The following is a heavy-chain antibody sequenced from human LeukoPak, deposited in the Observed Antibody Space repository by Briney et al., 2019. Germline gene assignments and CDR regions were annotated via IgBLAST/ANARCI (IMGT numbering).Heavy chain of an antibody. CDR2: INQDESEK. Sequence: GGSLRLSCAASGFTFSSSWMTWVRQAPGEGLEWVANINQDESEKHYLDSVKGRFTISRDNAKNSLYLEMSSLRADDTAVYYCARASVAPNPLEYYYYMDVWGKGTTVIVSS. CDR1: GFTFSSSW. D-gene: IGHD5-12*01. V-gene: IGHV3-7*01. J-gene: IGHJ6*03. CDR3: ARASVAPNPLEYYYYMDV.